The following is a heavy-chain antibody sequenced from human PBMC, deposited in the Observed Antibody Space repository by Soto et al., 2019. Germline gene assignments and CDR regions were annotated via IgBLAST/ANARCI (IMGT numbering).Heavy chain of an antibody. D-gene: IGHD4-4*01. CDR1: GFTFSNAW. J-gene: IGHJ6*02. CDR2: IKSKTDGGTT. CDR3: TTNHDYRIYYYYYCMDV. Sequence: EVQLVESGGGLVKPGGSLRLSCAASGFTFSNAWMNWVRQAPGKGLEWVGRIKSKTDGGTTDYAAPVKGRFTISRDDSKNTLYLQMNSLKTEDTAVYYCTTNHDYRIYYYYYCMDVWGQGTTVTVSS. V-gene: IGHV3-15*07.